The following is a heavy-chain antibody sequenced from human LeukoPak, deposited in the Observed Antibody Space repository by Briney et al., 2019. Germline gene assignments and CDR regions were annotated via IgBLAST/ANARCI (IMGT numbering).Heavy chain of an antibody. CDR1: GFTFSDYY. J-gene: IGHJ3*02. D-gene: IGHD1-14*01. Sequence: GGSLRLSCSASGFTFSDYYMSWIRQAPRKGLEGVSYISSSCSTIYYAASVKGRFTISRDNAKNSLYLQMNSLTAEDTAVYYCARDYKERAFDIWGQGTMVTVSS. V-gene: IGHV3-11*04. CDR2: ISSSCSTI. CDR3: ARDYKERAFDI.